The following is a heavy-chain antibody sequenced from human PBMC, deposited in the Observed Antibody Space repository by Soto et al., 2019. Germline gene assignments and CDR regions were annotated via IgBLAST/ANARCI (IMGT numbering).Heavy chain of an antibody. V-gene: IGHV5-51*01. CDR2: IYPGDSDT. CDR3: ARQAYYDFWSGYYAYNWFDP. Sequence: PGECLKISCKGSGYSFTSYWIGWVRQMPGKGLEWMGIIYPGDSDTRYSPSFQGQVTISADKSISTAYLQWSSLKASDTAMYYCARQAYYDFWSGYYAYNWFDPWGQGTLVTVSS. J-gene: IGHJ5*02. D-gene: IGHD3-3*01. CDR1: GYSFTSYW.